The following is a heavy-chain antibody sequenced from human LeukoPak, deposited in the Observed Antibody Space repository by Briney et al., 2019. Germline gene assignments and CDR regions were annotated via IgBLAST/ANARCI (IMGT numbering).Heavy chain of an antibody. CDR3: ARVGSSGWSANYFDY. J-gene: IGHJ4*02. CDR2: INHSGST. D-gene: IGHD6-19*01. CDR1: GGSFSGYY. V-gene: IGHV4-34*01. Sequence: PSETLSLTCAVYGGSFSGYYWSWIRQPPGKGLEWIGEINHSGSTNYNPSLESRVTISVDTSKNQFSLKLSSVTAADTAVYYCARVGSSGWSANYFDYWGQGTLVTVSS.